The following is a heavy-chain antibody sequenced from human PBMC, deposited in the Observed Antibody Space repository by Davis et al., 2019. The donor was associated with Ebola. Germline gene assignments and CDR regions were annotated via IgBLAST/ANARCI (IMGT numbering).Heavy chain of an antibody. D-gene: IGHD3-10*01. CDR2: TYYASKWYY. CDR3: ARGWLRVGLDV. Sequence: HSQTLSLTCAISGDRVSSNSWNWIRQSPSRGLEWLGRTYYASKWYYDYAVSVKSRITINPDTSKNQFSLHLNSVTPDDTAVYYCARGWLRVGLDVWDKGTTVTVSS. V-gene: IGHV6-1*01. CDR1: GDRVSSNS. J-gene: IGHJ6*04.